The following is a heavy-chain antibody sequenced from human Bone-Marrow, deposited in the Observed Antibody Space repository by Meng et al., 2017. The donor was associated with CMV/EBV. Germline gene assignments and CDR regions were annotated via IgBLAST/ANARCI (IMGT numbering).Heavy chain of an antibody. D-gene: IGHD3-16*02. Sequence: QVQLQESGPGLVKPSQTLSLTCTVSGVSISSGGYYWSWIRQHPGKGLEWIGYIYYSGSTYYNPSLKSRVTISVDTSKNQFSLKLSSVTAADTAVYYCARVMITFGGVIANWFDPWGQGTLVTVSS. CDR2: IYYSGST. V-gene: IGHV4-31*03. CDR1: GVSISSGGYY. CDR3: ARVMITFGGVIANWFDP. J-gene: IGHJ5*02.